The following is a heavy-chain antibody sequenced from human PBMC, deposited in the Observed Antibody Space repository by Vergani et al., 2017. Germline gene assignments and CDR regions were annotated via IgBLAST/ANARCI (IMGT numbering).Heavy chain of an antibody. Sequence: QVQLQESGPGLVKPSETLSLTCTVSGGPLSSYYWRWIRQPPGKGLEWIGYMYYSGSTNYNPSLNSLVTISVDTSTNKFSLKLSSVTAADTAVYYCARAKTTVAPGWFDPWGQGTLVTVSS. CDR3: ARAKTTVAPGWFDP. CDR2: MYYSGST. CDR1: GGPLSSYY. V-gene: IGHV4-59*01. D-gene: IGHD4-23*01. J-gene: IGHJ5*02.